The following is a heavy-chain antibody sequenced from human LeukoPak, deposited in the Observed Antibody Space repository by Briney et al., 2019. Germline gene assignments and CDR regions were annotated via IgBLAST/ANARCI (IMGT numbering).Heavy chain of an antibody. D-gene: IGHD3-22*01. CDR3: ARGGTTITMIVVVITDDAFDI. Sequence: PGGSLRLSCAASGFTFSSYGMHWVRQAPGKGLEWVAFIRYDGSNKYYADSVKGRFTISRDNSKNTLYLQMNSLRAEDTAVYYCARGGTTITMIVVVITDDAFDIWGQGTMVTVSS. CDR2: IRYDGSNK. V-gene: IGHV3-30*02. J-gene: IGHJ3*02. CDR1: GFTFSSYG.